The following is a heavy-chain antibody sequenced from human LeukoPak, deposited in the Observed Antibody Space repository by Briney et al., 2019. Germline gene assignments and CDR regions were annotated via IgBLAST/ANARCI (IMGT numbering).Heavy chain of an antibody. J-gene: IGHJ3*02. V-gene: IGHV4-59*08. CDR2: IYYSGST. CDR1: GGSISSYY. CDR3: ARTDTHYYDSSGHDAFDI. Sequence: SETLSLTCTVSGGSISSYYWSWIRQPPGKGLEWIGYIYYSGSTNYNPSLKSRVTISVDTSKNQFSLKLSSVTAADTAVYYCARTDTHYYDSSGHDAFDIWGQGTMVTVSS. D-gene: IGHD3-22*01.